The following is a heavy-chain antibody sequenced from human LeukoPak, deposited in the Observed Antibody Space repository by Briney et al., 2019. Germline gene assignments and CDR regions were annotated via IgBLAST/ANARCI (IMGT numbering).Heavy chain of an antibody. V-gene: IGHV4-34*01. CDR3: ARESGAFSPFGF. D-gene: IGHD1-26*01. J-gene: IGHJ4*02. CDR1: GGSFSGYY. CDR2: VHLSGAS. Sequence: SETLSLTCGAYGGSFSGYYWSWIRQPPGKGLEWIGEVHLSGASNYNPSLKSRVSMSIDKSRNHLSLELTSVTAADTAIYYCARESGAFSPFGFWGQGTLVTVSS.